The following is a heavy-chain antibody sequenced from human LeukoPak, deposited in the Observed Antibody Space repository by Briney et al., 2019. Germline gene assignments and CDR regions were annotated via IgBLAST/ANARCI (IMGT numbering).Heavy chain of an antibody. CDR2: TYYRSKWYK. Sequence: SQTLSLTCAISGDSVSSNSAAWNWIRQSPSRGLEWLGRTYYRSKWYKDYAVSVKSRITIKPDTSKNQFSLQLNSVTPEDTAVYYCARDPPPHIPVAGIEEIYGFFDPWGQGTLVTVSS. D-gene: IGHD6-19*01. CDR3: ARDPPPHIPVAGIEEIYGFFDP. J-gene: IGHJ5*02. V-gene: IGHV6-1*01. CDR1: GDSVSSNSAA.